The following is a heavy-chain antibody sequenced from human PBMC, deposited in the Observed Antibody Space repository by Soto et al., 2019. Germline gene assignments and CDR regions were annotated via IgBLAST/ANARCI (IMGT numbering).Heavy chain of an antibody. CDR2: IGTAGDT. CDR1: GFTFSSYD. Sequence: GGSLRLSCAASGFTFSSYDMHWVRQATGKGLEWVSAIGTAGDTYYPGSVKGRFTISRENAKNSLYLQLNSLRAEETAVYYCARAWLGFRGRYFDLWGRGTLVTVSS. D-gene: IGHD5-12*01. CDR3: ARAWLGFRGRYFDL. J-gene: IGHJ2*01. V-gene: IGHV3-13*01.